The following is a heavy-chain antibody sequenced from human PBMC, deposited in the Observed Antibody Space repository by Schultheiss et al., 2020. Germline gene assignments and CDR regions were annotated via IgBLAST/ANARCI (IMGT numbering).Heavy chain of an antibody. V-gene: IGHV3-53*01. J-gene: IGHJ4*02. D-gene: IGHD4-23*01. CDR3: HADGLSYSGSYLPRGDW. Sequence: VQLVESGGGLVQAGGSLTLSCVASGSIYSINDMAWYRQVLGKQRELVASITERGVTNYLASVKGRFTISRDNSLNTVHLQMNNLEAEDTATYYCHADGLSYSGSYLPRGDWWGQGTQVTVSS. CDR1: GSIYSIND. CDR2: ITERGVT.